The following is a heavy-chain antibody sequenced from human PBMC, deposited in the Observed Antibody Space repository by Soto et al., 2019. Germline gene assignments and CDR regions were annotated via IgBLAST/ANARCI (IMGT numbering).Heavy chain of an antibody. CDR3: AKHVGSSWRYYFDY. CDR2: MYSGGET. Sequence: GGSLRLSCEGSGFSVGISYMSWVRQVPGKGLEWVSIMYSGGETYYAASVKGRFTLSRDNSKNTLYLQMNSLRAEDTAIYYCAKHVGSSWRYYFDYWGQGTLVTVSS. V-gene: IGHV3-66*04. CDR1: GFSVGISY. J-gene: IGHJ4*02. D-gene: IGHD6-13*01.